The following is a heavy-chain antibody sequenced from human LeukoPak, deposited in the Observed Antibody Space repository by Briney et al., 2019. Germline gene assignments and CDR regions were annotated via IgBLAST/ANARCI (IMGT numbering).Heavy chain of an antibody. CDR2: ISFHGTDS. Sequence: GGSLRLSCAASGFTFSSYAMHWVRQAPGKGLEWVAVISFHGTDSFYADSVKGRFTISRDNAKNSLYLQMNSLRAEDTAVYYCARALYDSSGYYSHFDYWGQGTLVTVSS. CDR3: ARALYDSSGYYSHFDY. D-gene: IGHD3-22*01. J-gene: IGHJ4*02. V-gene: IGHV3-30*04. CDR1: GFTFSSYA.